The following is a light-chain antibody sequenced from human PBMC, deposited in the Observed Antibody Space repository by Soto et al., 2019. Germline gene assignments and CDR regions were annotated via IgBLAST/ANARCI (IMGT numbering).Light chain of an antibody. V-gene: IGKV1-8*01. CDR2: AAS. CDR1: QGISSY. J-gene: IGKJ5*01. Sequence: IQMTHSPSSFSGARGDRATMTCRASQGISSYLAWYQQKPGKAPKLLIYAASTSQSGVPSRFSGSGSGTDFTLTISCLQSEDFATYYCQQHYSYRSITFGQGTQLEIK. CDR3: QQHYSYRSIT.